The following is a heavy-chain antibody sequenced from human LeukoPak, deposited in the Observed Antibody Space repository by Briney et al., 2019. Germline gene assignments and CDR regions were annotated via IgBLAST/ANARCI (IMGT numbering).Heavy chain of an antibody. Sequence: GGSLRLSCAASGFTFRNYGMHWVRQAPGKGLEWVANIKQDGSEKYYVDSVKGRFTISRDNAKNSLYLQMNSLRAEDTAVYYCARAYCSSTSCYKGSDAFDIWGQGTMVTVSS. D-gene: IGHD2-2*02. CDR2: IKQDGSEK. CDR3: ARAYCSSTSCYKGSDAFDI. CDR1: GFTFRNYG. J-gene: IGHJ3*02. V-gene: IGHV3-7*01.